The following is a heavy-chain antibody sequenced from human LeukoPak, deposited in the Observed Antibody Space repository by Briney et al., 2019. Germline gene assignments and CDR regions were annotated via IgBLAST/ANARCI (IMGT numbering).Heavy chain of an antibody. CDR3: TTLGYHLDS. Sequence: PGGTLRLSCAASGFDFGAYEMNWVRQAPGKGLEWVAYFAGSDTTKYYADSVRGRFTISRDNAKNSLYLQMNSLRAEDTALYYCTTLGYHLDSWGQGTLVTVSS. CDR2: FAGSDTTK. D-gene: IGHD3-22*01. V-gene: IGHV3-48*03. CDR1: GFDFGAYE. J-gene: IGHJ4*02.